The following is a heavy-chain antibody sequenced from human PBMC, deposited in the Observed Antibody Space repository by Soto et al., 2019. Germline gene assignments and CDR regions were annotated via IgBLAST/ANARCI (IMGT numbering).Heavy chain of an antibody. CDR1: GFTFSSYA. CDR3: AKESWERITDTSSHLNFDY. Sequence: EVQLFESGGGLVQPGGSLRLSCATSGFTFSSYAMSWVRQAPGKGLEWVSAISGSGGSTYYADSVKGRFTISSDNSKNTLYLQMNSLRAEDTAVYYCAKESWERITDTSSHLNFDYWGQGTLVTVSS. J-gene: IGHJ4*02. D-gene: IGHD1-20*01. CDR2: ISGSGGST. V-gene: IGHV3-23*01.